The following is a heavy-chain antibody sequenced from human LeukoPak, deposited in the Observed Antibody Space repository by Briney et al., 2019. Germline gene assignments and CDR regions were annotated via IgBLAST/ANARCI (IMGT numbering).Heavy chain of an antibody. J-gene: IGHJ4*02. CDR2: INHSGST. Sequence: SETLSLTCAVYGGSFSGYYWSWIRQPPGKGLEWIGEINHSGSTNYNPSLKSRVTISVDTSENQFSPKLSSVTAADTAVFYCARVVPAAMSYWGQGTLVTVSS. V-gene: IGHV4-34*01. CDR3: ARVVPAAMSY. CDR1: GGSFSGYY. D-gene: IGHD2-2*01.